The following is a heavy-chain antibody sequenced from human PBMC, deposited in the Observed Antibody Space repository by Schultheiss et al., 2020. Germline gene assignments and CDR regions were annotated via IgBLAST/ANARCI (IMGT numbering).Heavy chain of an antibody. Sequence: SETLSLTCTVSGGSISSGGYYWSWIRQHPGKGLEWIGYIYYSGSTYYNPSLKSRVTISVDTSKNQFSLKLSSVTAADTAVYYCARVGGAGGGMDVWGQGTTVTVYS. CDR1: GGSISSGGYY. J-gene: IGHJ6*02. V-gene: IGHV4-31*03. CDR2: IYYSGST. D-gene: IGHD3-16*01. CDR3: ARVGGAGGGMDV.